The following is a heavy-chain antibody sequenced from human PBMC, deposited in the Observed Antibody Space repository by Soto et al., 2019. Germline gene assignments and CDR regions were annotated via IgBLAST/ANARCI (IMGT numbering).Heavy chain of an antibody. V-gene: IGHV4-4*02. Sequence: PSETLSLTCAVSGGSISSNNWWSWVRQPPGKGLEWIGEIYHSGSTNYNPSLKSRVTISVDTSKNQFSLKLSSVTAADTAVYYCASRTAVAGTFDYWGQGTLVTVSS. CDR3: ASRTAVAGTFDY. D-gene: IGHD6-19*01. CDR2: IYHSGST. J-gene: IGHJ4*02. CDR1: GGSISSNNW.